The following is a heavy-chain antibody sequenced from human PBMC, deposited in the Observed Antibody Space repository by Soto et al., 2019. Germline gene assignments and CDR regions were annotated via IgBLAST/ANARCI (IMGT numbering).Heavy chain of an antibody. D-gene: IGHD3-3*01. CDR3: AVRTYDYDFWSGYPPDAFDI. J-gene: IGHJ3*02. CDR2: INPSGGST. CDR1: GYTFTSYY. Sequence: ASVKVSCKASGYTFTSYYMHWVRQAPGQGLEWMGIINPSGGSTSYAQKFQGRVTMTRDTSTSTVYMELSSLRSEDTAVYYCAVRTYDYDFWSGYPPDAFDIWGQGTMVTVS. V-gene: IGHV1-46*01.